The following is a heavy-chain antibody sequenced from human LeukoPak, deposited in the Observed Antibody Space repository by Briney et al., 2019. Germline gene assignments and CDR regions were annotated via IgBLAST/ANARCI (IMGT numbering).Heavy chain of an antibody. CDR1: GGSISSGSYY. CDR2: IYTSRTT. Sequence: PSETLSLTCTVSGGSISSGSYYWSWIRQPAGKGLEGIGSIYTSRTTNYNPSRKSRATIPIDTSKNHFSLKLSSVTAADTAVYYCARRVGYYYGSGARDYWGQGTLVTVSS. D-gene: IGHD3-10*01. V-gene: IGHV4-61*02. CDR3: ARRVGYYYGSGARDY. J-gene: IGHJ4*02.